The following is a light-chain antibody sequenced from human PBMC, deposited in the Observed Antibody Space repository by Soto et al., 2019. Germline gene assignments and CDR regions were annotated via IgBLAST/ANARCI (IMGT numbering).Light chain of an antibody. J-gene: IGLJ1*01. CDR1: SSDVGAYNY. Sequence: SVLTQPASVSGYPGQSITISCTGASSDVGAYNYVAWCQQHPGKGPKLLIYDVSNRPSGFSSRFSGSKSGNTASLTISGLRAEDEADYFCSSYTTSSTYGFGTGTKVTVL. CDR3: SSYTTSSTYG. V-gene: IGLV2-14*01. CDR2: DVS.